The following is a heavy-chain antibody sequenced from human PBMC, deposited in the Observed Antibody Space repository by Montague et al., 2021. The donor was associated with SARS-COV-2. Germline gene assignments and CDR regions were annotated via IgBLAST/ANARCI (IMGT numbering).Heavy chain of an antibody. V-gene: IGHV4-59*02. D-gene: IGHD1-14*01. J-gene: IGHJ3*02. CDR1: GASVSSSD. CDR3: ARETMTADAFDI. CDR2: FYSVGST. Sequence: SETLSLTCTVSGASVSSSDWGWIRQSPGKGLEWIGYFYSVGSTDYNPSLKSRVTTSRDTSKNQFSLKVRSVIAADTAIYYCARETMTADAFDIWGQGTMVTVSS.